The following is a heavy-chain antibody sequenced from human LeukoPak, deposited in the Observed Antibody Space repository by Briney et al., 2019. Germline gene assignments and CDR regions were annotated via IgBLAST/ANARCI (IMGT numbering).Heavy chain of an antibody. J-gene: IGHJ4*02. D-gene: IGHD3-16*01. V-gene: IGHV3-23*01. Sequence: GGSLRLSCAASGFTFSNYAMSWVRQAPGKGLEWVSTISGSGVSTYYADSVKGRFTISRDNAKNSLYLQMNSLRAEDTAVYYCARLIEYYFDYWGQGTLVTVSS. CDR2: ISGSGVST. CDR3: ARLIEYYFDY. CDR1: GFTFSNYA.